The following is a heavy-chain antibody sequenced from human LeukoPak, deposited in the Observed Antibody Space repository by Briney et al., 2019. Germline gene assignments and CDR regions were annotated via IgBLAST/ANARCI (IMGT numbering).Heavy chain of an antibody. Sequence: SETLSLTCAVYGGSFSGYYWSWIRQPPGKGLEWIGEINHSGSTNYNPSLKSRVSISVDTSKNQFTLKLSSVTAADTAVYYCARDRAYCSSSTWRQPFDYWGQGTLVTVSS. V-gene: IGHV4-34*01. CDR2: INHSGST. J-gene: IGHJ4*02. CDR1: GGSFSGYY. D-gene: IGHD2-2*01. CDR3: ARDRAYCSSSTWRQPFDY.